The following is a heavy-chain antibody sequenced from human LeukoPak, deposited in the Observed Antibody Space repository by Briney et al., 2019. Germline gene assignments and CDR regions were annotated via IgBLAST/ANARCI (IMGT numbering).Heavy chain of an antibody. D-gene: IGHD3-3*01. V-gene: IGHV3-33*01. CDR2: IQHDGSYQ. J-gene: IGHJ5*02. CDR1: GFTCSHYG. Sequence: PGGSLRLSCAAAGFTCSHYGMHWIRQAPGKGLEGGAAIQHDGSYQYYGDSVKGRFTISRDSSKNMVYLQMNSLRAEDTAVYYCARDVDTSGHSSWLDPWGQGTLVTVSS. CDR3: ARDVDTSGHSSWLDP.